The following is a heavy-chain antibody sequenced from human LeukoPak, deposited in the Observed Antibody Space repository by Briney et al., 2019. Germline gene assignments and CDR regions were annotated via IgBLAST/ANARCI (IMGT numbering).Heavy chain of an antibody. J-gene: IGHJ6*03. V-gene: IGHV3-7*04. CDR2: IKQDGREK. D-gene: IGHD6-6*01. CDR3: ARGQYSSSTGNYYYYYMDV. CDR1: GFTFCSYR. Sequence: GGSLRLSCAASGFTFCSYRVSWVRQAPGKGLEWVANIKQDGREKYYVDCVKGRFTISRDNAKNSLYLQMNSLRAEDTAVYYCARGQYSSSTGNYYYYYMDVWGKGTTVTVSS.